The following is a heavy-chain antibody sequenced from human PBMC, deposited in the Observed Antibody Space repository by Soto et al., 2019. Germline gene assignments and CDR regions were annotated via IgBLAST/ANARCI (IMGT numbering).Heavy chain of an antibody. D-gene: IGHD3-3*01. CDR3: ARDRAGTIFGVVTNDVFDY. V-gene: IGHV1-2*02. CDR2: INPNSGGT. CDR1: GYPFTGYY. J-gene: IGHJ4*02. Sequence: SSVKVSCKASGYPFTGYYMHWVRQAPGQGLEWMGWINPNSGGTNYAQKFQGRVTMTRDTSISTAYMELSRLRSDDTAVYYCARDRAGTIFGVVTNDVFDYWGKGTLVTVPS.